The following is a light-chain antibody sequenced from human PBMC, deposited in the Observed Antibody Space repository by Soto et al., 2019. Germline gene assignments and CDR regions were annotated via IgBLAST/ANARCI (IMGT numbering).Light chain of an antibody. CDR2: EGS. CDR1: SSDAGSYNP. J-gene: IGLJ3*02. CDR3: GSYTVST. V-gene: IGLV2-23*01. Sequence: QSALTQPASVSGSPGESITISCTGTSSDAGSYNPVSWYQQNPGKAPKLMIYEGSKRPSGVSNRFSGSKSGNTASRTISGLQAEDEADYYCGSYTVSTFGGGTKLTVL.